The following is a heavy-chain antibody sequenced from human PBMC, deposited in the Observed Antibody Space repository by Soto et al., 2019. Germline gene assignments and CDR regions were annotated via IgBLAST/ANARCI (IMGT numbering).Heavy chain of an antibody. CDR3: ASYSSGWYAVGY. Sequence: GSTNYNPSLKSRVTISVDTSKNQFSLKLSSVTAADTAVFYCASYSSGWYAVGYWGQGTLVTVSS. D-gene: IGHD6-19*01. CDR2: GST. J-gene: IGHJ4*02. V-gene: IGHV4-59*01.